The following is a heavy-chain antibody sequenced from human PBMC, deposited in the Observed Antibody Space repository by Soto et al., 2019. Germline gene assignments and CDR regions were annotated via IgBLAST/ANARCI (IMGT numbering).Heavy chain of an antibody. CDR3: ARDYGSGWSGDYYYGMDV. CDR1: GGTFSSYA. J-gene: IGHJ6*02. D-gene: IGHD3-10*01. Sequence: SVKVSCKASGGTFSSYAISWVRQAPGQGLEWMGGIIPIFGTANYAQKFQGRVTITADKSTSTAYMELSSLRSEDTAVYYCARDYGSGWSGDYYYGMDVWGQGTTVTVSS. CDR2: IIPIFGTA. V-gene: IGHV1-69*06.